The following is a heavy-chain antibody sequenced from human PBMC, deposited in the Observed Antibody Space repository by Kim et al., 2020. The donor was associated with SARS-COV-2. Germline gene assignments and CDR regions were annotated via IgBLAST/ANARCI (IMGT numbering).Heavy chain of an antibody. Sequence: ASVKVSCKASGYTFTSYDINWVRQATGQGLEWMGWMNPNSDNTGYAQKFQGRVTMTRNTSISTAYMELSSLRSEDTAVYYCARFHGLRNTAGELYYYYYYGMDVWGQGTTVTVSS. CDR1: GYTFTSYD. CDR3: ARFHGLRNTAGELYYYYYYGMDV. CDR2: MNPNSDNT. J-gene: IGHJ6*02. D-gene: IGHD4-17*01. V-gene: IGHV1-8*01.